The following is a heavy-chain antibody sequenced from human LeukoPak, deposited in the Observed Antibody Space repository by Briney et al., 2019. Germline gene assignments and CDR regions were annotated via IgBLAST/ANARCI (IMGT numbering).Heavy chain of an antibody. CDR3: ARDGDGDFFDY. Sequence: GGSLRLSCAASGFTFSNAWMSWVRQAPGKGLEWVGHFKSKTDGGTTDYAAPVKGRFTISRDNSKNTLYLQMNSLRAEDTAVYYYARDGDGDFFDYWGQGTLVTVSS. CDR1: GFTFSNAW. CDR2: FKSKTDGGTT. V-gene: IGHV3-15*01. J-gene: IGHJ4*02. D-gene: IGHD4-17*01.